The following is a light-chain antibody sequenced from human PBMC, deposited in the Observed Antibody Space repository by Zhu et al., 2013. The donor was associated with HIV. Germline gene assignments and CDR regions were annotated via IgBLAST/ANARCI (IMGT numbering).Light chain of an antibody. CDR1: SNDVGGYKY. V-gene: IGLV2-14*01. CDR3: CSYTSGSAYA. Sequence: QSALTQPASVSGSPGQSITISCTGTSNDVGGYKYVSWYQQHPGKAPKLMIFEVSNRPSGVSNRFSGSKSGNTASLTISGLQAEDEADYYCCSYTSGSAYAFGTGTTVTVL. CDR2: EVS. J-gene: IGLJ1*01.